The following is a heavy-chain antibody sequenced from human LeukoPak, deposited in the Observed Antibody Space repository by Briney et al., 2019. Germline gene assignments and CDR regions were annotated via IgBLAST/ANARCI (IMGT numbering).Heavy chain of an antibody. CDR3: ARRSPYSYGRLDY. D-gene: IGHD5-18*01. CDR1: AGSFSGYY. V-gene: IGHV4-34*01. J-gene: IGHJ4*02. CDR2: INHSGST. Sequence: SETLSLTCAVYAGSFSGYYWSWIRQPPGKGLEWIGEINHSGSTNYNPSLKSRVTISVDTSKNQFSLKLSSVTAADTAVYYCARRSPYSYGRLDYWGQGTLVTVSS.